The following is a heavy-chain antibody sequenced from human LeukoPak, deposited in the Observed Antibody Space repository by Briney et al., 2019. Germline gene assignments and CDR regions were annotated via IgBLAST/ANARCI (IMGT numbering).Heavy chain of an antibody. J-gene: IGHJ4*02. Sequence: NASETLSLTCGVYSGSLSDKYWSWIRQPPGKGLEWIGEINPSGRTNYNPPLKSRVTMSIDTSKNQFSLKLSSVTAADTAVYYCARLSGYHFDYWGQGALVTVSS. CDR3: ARLSGYHFDY. V-gene: IGHV4-34*01. D-gene: IGHD5-12*01. CDR1: SGSLSDKY. CDR2: INPSGRT.